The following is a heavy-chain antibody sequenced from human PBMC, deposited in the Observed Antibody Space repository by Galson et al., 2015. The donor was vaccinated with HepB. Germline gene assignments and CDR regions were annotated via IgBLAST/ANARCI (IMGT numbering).Heavy chain of an antibody. CDR2: ISGYNDNT. V-gene: IGHV1-18*04. Sequence: SVKVSCKASGYSFIHYGITWVRQAPGQGLEWMGWISGYNDNTNYAQRFQGRITMTADTSTSISYMELRSLRPDDTAIYYCARARYNNSPPEYWGQGTLVTVSS. J-gene: IGHJ4*02. CDR3: ARARYNNSPPEY. CDR1: GYSFIHYG. D-gene: IGHD1-14*01.